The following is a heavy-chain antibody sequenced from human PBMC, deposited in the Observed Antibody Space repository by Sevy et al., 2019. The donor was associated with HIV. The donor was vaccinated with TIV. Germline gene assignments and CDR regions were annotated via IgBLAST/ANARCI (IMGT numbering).Heavy chain of an antibody. D-gene: IGHD3-22*01. J-gene: IGHJ4*02. Sequence: GGSLRLSCAASGFTFSYYTMNWVRQAPGKGLEWVSSISSGSSYIFYADSMKGRFTVSRDNAKNSLFLQMNSLRDEDTALYYCASSTYYYDNSGYDSWGRGTLVTVSS. V-gene: IGHV3-21*03. CDR2: ISSGSSYI. CDR1: GFTFSYYT. CDR3: ASSTYYYDNSGYDS.